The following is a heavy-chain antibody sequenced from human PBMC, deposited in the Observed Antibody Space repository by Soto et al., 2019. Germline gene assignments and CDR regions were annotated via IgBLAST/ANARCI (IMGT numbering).Heavy chain of an antibody. CDR3: ATYSSLSGWFDP. CDR2: IYSGGST. Sequence: GGSLRLSCAASGFTVSSNYMSWVRQAPGKGLEWVSFIYSGGSTSYADSVKGRFIMSRDNSKNTLYLQMNSLRAEDTAVYYCATYSSLSGWFDPWGQGTLVTSPQ. D-gene: IGHD3-22*01. CDR1: GFTVSSNY. J-gene: IGHJ5*02. V-gene: IGHV3-53*01.